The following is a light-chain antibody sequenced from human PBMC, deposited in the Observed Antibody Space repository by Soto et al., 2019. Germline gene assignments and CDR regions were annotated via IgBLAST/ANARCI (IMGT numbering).Light chain of an antibody. CDR3: QVRTDWPPFKYT. V-gene: IGKV3-11*01. J-gene: IGKJ2*01. CDR1: QSVDSF. Sequence: EIALTQSPASLSLSPGEIATLSCRASQSVDSFLAWYQQKPGRTPRLLIYDTSNRATGIPARFSGSGSGTDFTVTISRLEPEDFAVYYWQVRTDWPPFKYTFGQGTKLEVK. CDR2: DTS.